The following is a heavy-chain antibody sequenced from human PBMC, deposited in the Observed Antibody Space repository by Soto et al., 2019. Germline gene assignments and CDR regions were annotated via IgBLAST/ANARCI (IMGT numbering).Heavy chain of an antibody. CDR3: ARDSYYGSGNPQKGY. D-gene: IGHD3-10*01. CDR2: IIPILGIA. CDR1: GGTFSSYT. V-gene: IGHV1-69*04. Sequence: ASVKVSCKASGGTFSSYTISWVRQAPGQGLEWMGRIIPILGIANYAQKFQGRVTITADKSTSTAYMELSSLRSEDTAVYYCARDSYYGSGNPQKGYWGQGTLVTVSS. J-gene: IGHJ4*02.